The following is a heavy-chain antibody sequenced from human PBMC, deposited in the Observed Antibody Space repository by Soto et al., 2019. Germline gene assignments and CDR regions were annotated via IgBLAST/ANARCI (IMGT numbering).Heavy chain of an antibody. CDR3: AKNMKEKDTAMVRYYYGMDV. D-gene: IGHD5-18*01. J-gene: IGHJ6*02. Sequence: GGSLRLSCAASGFTFSSYAMSWVRQAPGKGLEWVSAISGSGGSTYYADSVKGRFTISRDNSKNTLYLQMNSLRAEDTAVYDCAKNMKEKDTAMVRYYYGMDVWGQGTTVTVSS. V-gene: IGHV3-23*01. CDR2: ISGSGGST. CDR1: GFTFSSYA.